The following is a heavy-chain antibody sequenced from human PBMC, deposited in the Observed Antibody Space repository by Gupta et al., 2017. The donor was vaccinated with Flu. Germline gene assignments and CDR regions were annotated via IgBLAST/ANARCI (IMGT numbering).Heavy chain of an antibody. CDR2: INPNSGGT. D-gene: IGHD3-22*01. Sequence: QVQLVQSGAEVKKPGASVKVSCKASGYTFTGYYLHWVRQAPGQGLEWMGWINPNSGGTNYAQKFQGRVTMTRDTSISTAYMELSRLRSDDTAVYYCARDRAWEVVMSGYFDYWGQGTLVTVSS. V-gene: IGHV1-2*02. J-gene: IGHJ4*02. CDR3: ARDRAWEVVMSGYFDY. CDR1: GYTFTGYY.